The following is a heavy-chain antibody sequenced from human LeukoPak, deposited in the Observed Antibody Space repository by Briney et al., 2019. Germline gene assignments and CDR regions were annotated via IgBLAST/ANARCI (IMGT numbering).Heavy chain of an antibody. Sequence: GGSLRLSCAASGFTFSSYARSWVRQAPGKGLEWVSANSGSGGSTYYADSVKGRFTISRDNSKNTLYLQMNSLRAEDTAVYYCAKGVTMVRGPYYFDYWGQGTLVTVSS. CDR2: NSGSGGST. D-gene: IGHD3-10*01. CDR1: GFTFSSYA. J-gene: IGHJ4*02. V-gene: IGHV3-23*01. CDR3: AKGVTMVRGPYYFDY.